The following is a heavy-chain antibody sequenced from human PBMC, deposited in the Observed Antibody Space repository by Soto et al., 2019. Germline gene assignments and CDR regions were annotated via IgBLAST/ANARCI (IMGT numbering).Heavy chain of an antibody. V-gene: IGHV3-23*01. CDR3: AKDYYDILTGKNPFDY. Sequence: PGGSLRLSCAASGFTFSSYAMSWVRQAPGKGLEWVSAISGSGGSTYYADSVKGRFTISRDNSKNTLYLQMNSLRAEDTAVYYCAKDYYDILTGKNPFDYWGQRTLVTVSS. CDR1: GFTFSSYA. CDR2: ISGSGGST. D-gene: IGHD3-9*01. J-gene: IGHJ4*02.